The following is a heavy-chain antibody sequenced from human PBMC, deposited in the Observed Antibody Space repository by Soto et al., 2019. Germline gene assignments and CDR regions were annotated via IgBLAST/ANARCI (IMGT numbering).Heavy chain of an antibody. V-gene: IGHV1-18*01. Sequence: QVLLVQSGPEVKMPGASVKVSCKTSGYTFTAYGLAWLRQAPGQRPEWMGWVSTNNADTNYAPMLQGRVTMTTDKSTTTTYMELRSLRYDDTAVYYCARELNTDPSAYYSFAYWGQGTLVTVSS. CDR3: ARELNTDPSAYYSFAY. D-gene: IGHD3-22*01. CDR1: GYTFTAYG. J-gene: IGHJ4*02. CDR2: VSTNNADT.